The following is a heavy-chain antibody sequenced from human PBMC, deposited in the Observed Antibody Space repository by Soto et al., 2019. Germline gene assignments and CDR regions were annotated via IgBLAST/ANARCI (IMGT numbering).Heavy chain of an antibody. Sequence: GGSLRLSCAASGFTFSTYWMHWIRQVPGKGLEWVSRINSDASHTYYAYSVKGRFTISSDNAKNTLHLEMHSLRAEATAVYHFVRDGHSIPTRWNGNGFDPWGQAILVTVSS. CDR3: VRDGHSIPTRWNGNGFDP. D-gene: IGHD1-1*01. J-gene: IGHJ5*02. CDR1: GFTFSTYW. CDR2: INSDASHT. V-gene: IGHV3-74*01.